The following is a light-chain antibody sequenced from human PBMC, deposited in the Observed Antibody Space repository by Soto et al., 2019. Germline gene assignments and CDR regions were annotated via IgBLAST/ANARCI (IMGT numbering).Light chain of an antibody. J-gene: IGLJ1*01. CDR1: SSDVGGYNY. V-gene: IGLV2-11*01. Sequence: QSALTQPRSVSGSPGQSVTISCTGTSSDVGGYNYVSWYQQHPGKAPKLMIYDVSKRPSGVPDRFSGSKSGNTASLTISGLQVEVEADYYCCSYAGSYTFSVFGTGTKVTV. CDR2: DVS. CDR3: CSYAGSYTFSV.